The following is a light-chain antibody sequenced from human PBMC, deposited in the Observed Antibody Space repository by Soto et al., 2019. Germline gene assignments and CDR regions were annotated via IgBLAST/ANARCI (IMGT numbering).Light chain of an antibody. J-gene: IGKJ5*01. CDR3: QQYESLPLT. Sequence: DLQITQSPSSLSASVGDRVTLPCQASQDINKNLIWYQQKPGKAPKLLIYDASDLETGVPSRFSGSGSGTGFTFTISSLQPEDFATYYCQQYESLPLTFGQGTRLEIK. CDR1: QDINKN. V-gene: IGKV1-33*01. CDR2: DAS.